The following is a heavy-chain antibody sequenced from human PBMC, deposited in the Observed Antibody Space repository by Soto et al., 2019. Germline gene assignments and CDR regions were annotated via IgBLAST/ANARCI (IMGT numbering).Heavy chain of an antibody. D-gene: IGHD1-26*01. Sequence: QVQLVQSGAEVKKPGSSVKVSCKASGGTFSSYAISWVRQAPGQGLEWMGGIIPIFGTANYAQKFQGRVTINADKYTSTAYMELSSLRYEDTAVYYWARKAPWESIWDYWGQGTLVTVSS. V-gene: IGHV1-69*06. CDR3: ARKAPWESIWDY. CDR2: IIPIFGTA. CDR1: GGTFSSYA. J-gene: IGHJ4*02.